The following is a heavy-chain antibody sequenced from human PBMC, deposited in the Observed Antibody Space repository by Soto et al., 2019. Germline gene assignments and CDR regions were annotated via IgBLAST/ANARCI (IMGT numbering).Heavy chain of an antibody. CDR2: ISTYNGNT. V-gene: IGHV1-18*01. Sequence: QVQQVQSGAEVKKPGTSVKVSCKASGYTFTSNGISWVRQAPGQGLEWMGWISTYNGNTKYAQKLQGRVTMTRDTSTSIAYMELRDLRSDDTAVYYCARDGYGDYGYWGQGSLVTVSS. J-gene: IGHJ4*02. CDR1: GYTFTSNG. CDR3: ARDGYGDYGY. D-gene: IGHD4-17*01.